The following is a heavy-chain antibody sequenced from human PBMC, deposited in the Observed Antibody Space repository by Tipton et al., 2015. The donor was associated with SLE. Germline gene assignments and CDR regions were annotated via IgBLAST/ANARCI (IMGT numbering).Heavy chain of an antibody. CDR3: ARGILAWPES. CDR2: INHSGST. V-gene: IGHV4-34*01. D-gene: IGHD3-3*01. J-gene: IGHJ5*02. CDR1: GGSFSGYY. Sequence: LRLSCAVYGGSFSGYYWSWIRQPPGKGLEWIGEINHSGSTNYNPSLKSRVTISVDTSKNQFSLKLSSVTAADTAVYYCARGILAWPESWGQGTLLTFS.